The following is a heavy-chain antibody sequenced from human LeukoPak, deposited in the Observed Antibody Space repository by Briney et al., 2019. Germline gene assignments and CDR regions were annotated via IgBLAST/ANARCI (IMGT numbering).Heavy chain of an antibody. D-gene: IGHD3-10*01. V-gene: IGHV4-38-2*02. CDR1: GYSISSGYY. CDR2: IYHSGST. Sequence: SETLSLTCTVSGYSISSGYYWGWIRQPPGKGLEWIGSIYHSGSTYYNPSLKSRVTISVDTSKNQFSLKLSSVTAADTAVYYCASIFYGSGDDAFDIWGQGTMVTVSS. J-gene: IGHJ3*02. CDR3: ASIFYGSGDDAFDI.